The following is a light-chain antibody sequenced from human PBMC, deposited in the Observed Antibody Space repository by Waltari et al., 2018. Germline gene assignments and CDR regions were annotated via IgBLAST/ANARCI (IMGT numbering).Light chain of an antibody. Sequence: DIVLTQSPDSLAVSLGERATLKGKSSVRVFFNSTNKNYLAWYQQKPRQPPKLLISWASTRESGVPDRFSGSGSGTDFTLTISSLQAEDVAVYYCQQYYSTPPVTFGGGTRVEI. CDR3: QQYYSTPPVT. CDR1: VRVFFNSTNKNY. CDR2: WAS. V-gene: IGKV4-1*01. J-gene: IGKJ4*01.